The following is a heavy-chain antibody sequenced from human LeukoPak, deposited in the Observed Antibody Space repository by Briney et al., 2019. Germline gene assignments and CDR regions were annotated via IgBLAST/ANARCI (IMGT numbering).Heavy chain of an antibody. Sequence: GESLKISCKGSGYSFTSYWIGWVRQMPGKGLEWMGIIYPGDSDTRYSPSFQGQVTISADKSISTAYLQWSSLKASDTAMYYCAITTKEAAAGTEVGYWGQGTLVTVSS. CDR1: GYSFTSYW. CDR3: AITTKEAAAGTEVGY. V-gene: IGHV5-51*01. D-gene: IGHD6-13*01. J-gene: IGHJ4*02. CDR2: IYPGDSDT.